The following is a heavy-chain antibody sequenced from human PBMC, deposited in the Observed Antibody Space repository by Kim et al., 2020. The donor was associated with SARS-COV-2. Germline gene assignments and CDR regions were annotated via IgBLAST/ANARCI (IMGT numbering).Heavy chain of an antibody. CDR1: GFTFSSYG. D-gene: IGHD3-10*01. J-gene: IGHJ4*02. V-gene: IGHV3-30*18. Sequence: GGSLRLSCAASGFTFSSYGMHWVRQAPGKGLEWVAVISYDGSNKYYADSVKGRFTISRDNSKNTLYLQMNSLRAEDTAVYYCANEEGYYGSGSALGGQGTLVTVSS. CDR2: ISYDGSNK. CDR3: ANEEGYYGSGSAL.